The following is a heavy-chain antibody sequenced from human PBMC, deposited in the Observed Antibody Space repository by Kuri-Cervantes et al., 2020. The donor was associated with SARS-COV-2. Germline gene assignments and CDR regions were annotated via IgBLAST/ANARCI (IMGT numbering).Heavy chain of an antibody. CDR1: GFTFSSYW. CDR2: IKQDGSEK. J-gene: IGHJ5*02. D-gene: IGHD5-18*01. V-gene: IGHV3-7*04. Sequence: GESRKIVGAASGFTFSSYWLSWVRQAPGKGLESVANIKQDGSEKHYVDSAKGRFTISRDNAKNSLYLQMNSLRAEDTAVYYCARGAKRWDTAMVIVKDWFVPWGQGTLVTVSS. CDR3: ARGAKRWDTAMVIVKDWFVP.